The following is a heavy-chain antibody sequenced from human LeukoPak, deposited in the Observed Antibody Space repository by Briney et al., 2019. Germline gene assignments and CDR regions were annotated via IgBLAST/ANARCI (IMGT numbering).Heavy chain of an antibody. J-gene: IGHJ4*02. CDR3: AKGPRALEHYTQCFDY. V-gene: IGHV3-23*01. CDR2: ITGIGDNT. D-gene: IGHD1/OR15-1a*01. CDR1: GFTFSSYG. Sequence: PWGSLSLSCAASGFTFSSYGMSWVRQAPGKGLEWVSAITGIGDNTNYADSVKGRFTISRDNSKNTLYLQMNSLRAEDTAIYYCAKGPRALEHYTQCFDYWGQGTLVTVSS.